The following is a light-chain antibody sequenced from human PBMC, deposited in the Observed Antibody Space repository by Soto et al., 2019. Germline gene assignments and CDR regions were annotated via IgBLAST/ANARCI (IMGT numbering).Light chain of an antibody. Sequence: IQMTQSPSSLAASVGDRITITCRASQTISTYVNWYRQKSGAPPELLLYDASTLQSGVPSRFIGGASGTDFTXXISSLQLEDFATYYCQQTYNSPXTFGQGX. CDR3: QQTYNSPXT. V-gene: IGKV1-39*01. CDR2: DAS. J-gene: IGKJ1*01. CDR1: QTISTY.